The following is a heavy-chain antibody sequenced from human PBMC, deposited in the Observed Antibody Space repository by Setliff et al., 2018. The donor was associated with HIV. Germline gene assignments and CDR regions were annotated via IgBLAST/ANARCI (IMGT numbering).Heavy chain of an antibody. V-gene: IGHV1-69*10. J-gene: IGHJ4*02. Sequence: SVKVSCKASGGTFSCYAISWVRQAPGQGLEWMGGIIPILGIANYAQKFQGRVTITADESTSTAYMELSSLRSEDTAVYYCARESYYGSGSLDYFDYWGQGTLVTVSS. CDR2: IIPILGIA. CDR1: GGTFSCYA. D-gene: IGHD3-10*01. CDR3: ARESYYGSGSLDYFDY.